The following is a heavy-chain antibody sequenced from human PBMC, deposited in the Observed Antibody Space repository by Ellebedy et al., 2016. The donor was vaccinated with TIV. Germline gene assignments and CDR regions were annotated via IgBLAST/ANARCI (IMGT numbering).Heavy chain of an antibody. CDR1: GFTLSSYS. Sequence: GESLKISCAASGFTLSSYSMNWVRQAPGKGLEWVANIKPDSSERNHADSVKGRFTISRDNAKNSLYLQMNNLRAEDTAVYYCVRDKYTMNRFDPWGQGTLVTVSS. V-gene: IGHV3-7*01. CDR2: IKPDSSER. CDR3: VRDKYTMNRFDP. J-gene: IGHJ5*02. D-gene: IGHD3-10*01.